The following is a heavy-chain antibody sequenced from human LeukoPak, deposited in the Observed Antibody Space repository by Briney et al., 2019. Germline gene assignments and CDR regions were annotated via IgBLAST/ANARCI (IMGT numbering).Heavy chain of an antibody. J-gene: IGHJ3*02. CDR3: AREPGQWLPFDI. Sequence: SQTLSLTCGISGDSVSSNSAAWNWIRQSPSRGLEWLGRTFYRSKWRYDYAVSVKSRITINPDTSKNQFSLQLNSVTADDTAMYYCAREPGQWLPFDIWGQGTMVTVSS. CDR2: TFYRSKWRY. CDR1: GDSVSSNSAA. D-gene: IGHD6-19*01. V-gene: IGHV6-1*01.